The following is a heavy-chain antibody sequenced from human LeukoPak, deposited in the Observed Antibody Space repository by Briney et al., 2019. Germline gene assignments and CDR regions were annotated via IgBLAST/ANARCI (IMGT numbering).Heavy chain of an antibody. CDR1: GFTFSTYA. D-gene: IGHD6-13*01. CDR2: ISGSADGT. J-gene: IGHJ5*02. V-gene: IGHV3-23*01. Sequence: GGSLRLSCAASGFTFSTYAMSWVRQAPGKGLEWVFSISGSADGTYYADSVEGRFTISRDNSKETLYLQMNSLRADDTAVYYCAKGRAPGKVDWFDPWGQGTLVTVSS. CDR3: AKGRAPGKVDWFDP.